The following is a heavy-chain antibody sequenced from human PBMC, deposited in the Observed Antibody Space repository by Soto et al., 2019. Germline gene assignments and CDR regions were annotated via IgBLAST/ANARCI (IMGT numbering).Heavy chain of an antibody. CDR3: ARRTGMNYLDP. J-gene: IGHJ5*02. Sequence: PSETLSLTCTVSGDSISTNSHYWNWVRRPPGKGLDWIASIFHTGSTYYSQSLKSRVTISADTSKNQFFLKLSSVTAADTAVYFCARRTGMNYLDPWGRGTLVTLSS. CDR2: IFHTGST. D-gene: IGHD2-8*02. CDR1: GDSISTNSHY. V-gene: IGHV4-39*01.